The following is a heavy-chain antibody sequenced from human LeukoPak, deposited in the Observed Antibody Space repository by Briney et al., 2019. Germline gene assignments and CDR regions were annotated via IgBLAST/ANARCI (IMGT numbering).Heavy chain of an antibody. V-gene: IGHV4-59*08. D-gene: IGHD1-26*01. CDR1: GGSISSYY. CDR3: ARLTVGATYYYYYYMDV. Sequence: SETLSLTCTVSGGSISSYYWSWIRQPPGKGLEWIGYIYYSGGTNYNPSLKSRVTISVDTSKNQFSLKLSSVTAADTAVYYCARLTVGATYYYYYYMDVWGKGTTVTVSS. J-gene: IGHJ6*03. CDR2: IYYSGGT.